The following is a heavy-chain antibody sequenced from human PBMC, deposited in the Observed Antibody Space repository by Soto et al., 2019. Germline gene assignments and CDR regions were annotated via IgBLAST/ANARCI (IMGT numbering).Heavy chain of an antibody. CDR3: AKVRKDFWSGYYSGEFDY. V-gene: IGHV3-23*01. J-gene: IGHJ4*02. Sequence: GGSLRLSCAASGFTFSSYAMSWVRQAPGKGLEWVSAISGSGGSTYYADSVKGRLTISRDNSKNTLYLQMNSLRAEDTAVYYCAKVRKDFWSGYYSGEFDYWGQGTLVTVSS. CDR2: ISGSGGST. CDR1: GFTFSSYA. D-gene: IGHD3-3*01.